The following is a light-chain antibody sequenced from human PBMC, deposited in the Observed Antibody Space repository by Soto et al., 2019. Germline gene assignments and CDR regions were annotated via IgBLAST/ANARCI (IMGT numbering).Light chain of an antibody. J-gene: IGKJ1*01. CDR2: TTS. V-gene: IGKV1-5*03. Sequence: DIQMTQSPSTLSASVGDRVTITCRASQSISTWLAWYQQKPGKAPKLLIYTTSNLESGVPSRFSDSGSGTEFTLTISSLQPEDFATYYCQQYNSYLWTFGQGTKVEIK. CDR3: QQYNSYLWT. CDR1: QSISTW.